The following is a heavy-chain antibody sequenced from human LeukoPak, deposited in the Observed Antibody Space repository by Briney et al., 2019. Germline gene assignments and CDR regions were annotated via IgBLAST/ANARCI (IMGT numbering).Heavy chain of an antibody. Sequence: GGSLRLSCAASGFTFSSYAMSWVRQAPGKGLEWFSGISGSGSSTYYADSVKGRFTISRDNSKNTLNLQMNSLRAEDTAVYYCANHSYTAMVYAYWGQGTLVTVSS. D-gene: IGHD5-18*01. CDR1: GFTFSSYA. J-gene: IGHJ4*02. CDR2: ISGSGSST. V-gene: IGHV3-23*01. CDR3: ANHSYTAMVYAY.